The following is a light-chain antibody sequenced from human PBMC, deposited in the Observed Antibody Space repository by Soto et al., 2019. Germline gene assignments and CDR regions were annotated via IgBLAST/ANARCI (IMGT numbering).Light chain of an antibody. Sequence: QSVLTQPPSASGTPGQRVTLSCSGSSSNIGITYVYWYQQLPGTAPKLLIYGNNQRPSGVPDRFSGSKSGTSGSLAISGLRSEDEADYYCAAWDDSLVGPVFGGGTKLTVL. CDR2: GNN. J-gene: IGLJ3*02. CDR3: AAWDDSLVGPV. CDR1: SSNIGITY. V-gene: IGLV1-47*01.